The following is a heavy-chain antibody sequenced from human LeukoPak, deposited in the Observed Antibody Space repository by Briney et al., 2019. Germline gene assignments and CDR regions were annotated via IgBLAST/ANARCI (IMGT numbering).Heavy chain of an antibody. D-gene: IGHD1-1*01. Sequence: PGGSLRLSCAASGFTFSSYCMNWVRQAPGKGLEWVSSISSSSSYIYYADSVKGRFTISRDNAKNSLYLQMNSLRAEDTAVYYCARTPGTTRPHYFDYWGQGTLVTVSS. J-gene: IGHJ4*02. CDR3: ARTPGTTRPHYFDY. CDR2: ISSSSSYI. CDR1: GFTFSSYC. V-gene: IGHV3-21*01.